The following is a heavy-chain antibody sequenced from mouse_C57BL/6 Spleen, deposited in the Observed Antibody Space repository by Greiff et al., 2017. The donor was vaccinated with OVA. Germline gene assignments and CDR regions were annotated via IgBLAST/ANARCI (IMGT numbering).Heavy chain of an antibody. D-gene: IGHD4-1*01. Sequence: EVQVVESGEGLVKPGGSLKLSCAASGFTFSSYAMSWVRQTPEKRLEGVAYISSGGDYIYYADTVKGRFTISRANARNTLYLQMSSLKSEDTAMYYCTRGGTGEDFDVWGTGTTVTVSS. CDR3: TRGGTGEDFDV. CDR2: ISSGGDYI. V-gene: IGHV5-9-1*02. J-gene: IGHJ1*03. CDR1: GFTFSSYA.